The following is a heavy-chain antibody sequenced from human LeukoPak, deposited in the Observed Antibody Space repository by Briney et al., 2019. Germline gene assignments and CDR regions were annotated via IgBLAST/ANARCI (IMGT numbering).Heavy chain of an antibody. D-gene: IGHD6-13*01. CDR1: GFTFSSYG. CDR2: IRYDGSNK. V-gene: IGHV3-30*02. Sequence: GGSLRLSCAASGFTFSSYGMHWVRQAPGKGLEWVAFIRYDGSNKYYADSVKGRFTISRDNSKNPLYLQMNSLRAEDTAVYYCAKDASSSWYLDYWGQGTLVTVSS. CDR3: AKDASSSWYLDY. J-gene: IGHJ4*02.